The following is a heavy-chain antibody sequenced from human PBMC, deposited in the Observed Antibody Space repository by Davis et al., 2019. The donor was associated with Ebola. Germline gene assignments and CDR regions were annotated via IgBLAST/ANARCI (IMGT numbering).Heavy chain of an antibody. J-gene: IGHJ3*01. D-gene: IGHD2-15*01. CDR1: GFIVSDKY. Sequence: GESLKISCVVSGFIVSDKYMSWVRQAPGKGLEWVSVLYTDGRTYHSDSVKGRFTISRDNAKNTLHLQMNSLRVEDTAIYYCAKDTPNIWFDVWGQGTMVAVSS. CDR2: LYTDGRT. CDR3: AKDTPNIWFDV. V-gene: IGHV3-53*01.